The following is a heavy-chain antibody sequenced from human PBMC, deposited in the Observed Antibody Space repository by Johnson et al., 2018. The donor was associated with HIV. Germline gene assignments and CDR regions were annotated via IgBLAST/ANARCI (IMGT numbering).Heavy chain of an antibody. CDR2: IKQDGRDQ. J-gene: IGHJ3*02. V-gene: IGHV3-7*03. D-gene: IGHD5-24*01. Sequence: VQLVESGGGVVRPGGSLRLSCAASGFTFDDYGMSWVRQAPGKRLEWAATIKQDGRDQYSVDSVNGRFTISRDIAKNFLYLQMNSLRAEDTALYYCAREALDGPGDDAFDIWGQGTMVTVSS. CDR1: GFTFDDYG. CDR3: AREALDGPGDDAFDI.